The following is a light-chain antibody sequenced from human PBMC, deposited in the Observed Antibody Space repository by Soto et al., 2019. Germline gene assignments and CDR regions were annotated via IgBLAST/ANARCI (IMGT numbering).Light chain of an antibody. CDR1: SSDVGGYNY. CDR3: TSYTSSSNYV. CDR2: EVS. V-gene: IGLV2-14*03. J-gene: IGLJ1*01. Sequence: QSVLTQPASVSGSPGQSITISCTGTSSDVGGYNYVSWYQQHPGKAPKLMIYEVSKRPSGVSNRFSGSKSGNTASLTISGLQAEDEAHYYCTSYTSSSNYVLGNGTKVTVL.